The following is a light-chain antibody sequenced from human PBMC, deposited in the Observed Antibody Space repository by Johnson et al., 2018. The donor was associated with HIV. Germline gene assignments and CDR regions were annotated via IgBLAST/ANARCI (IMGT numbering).Light chain of an antibody. CDR1: SSNIGNNY. CDR3: GTWDSSLSVSYV. V-gene: IGLV1-51*01. CDR2: DNN. J-gene: IGLJ1*01. Sequence: QSVLTQPPSVSAAPGQKVTISCSVSSSNIGNNYVSWYQQLPGTAPKLLIYDNNKRPSGIPDRFSGSKSGTSATLGITGLQTGDEADYYCGTWDSSLSVSYVFGTGTKVTVL.